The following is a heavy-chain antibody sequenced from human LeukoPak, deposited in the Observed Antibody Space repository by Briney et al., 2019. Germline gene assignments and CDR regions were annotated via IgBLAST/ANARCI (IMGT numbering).Heavy chain of an antibody. D-gene: IGHD2-15*01. CDR3: ARCYCSGGSCWIDY. Sequence: ASVKVSCRASGYTFTSYDINWVRQAPGQGLEWMGWISAYNGNTNYAQKLQGRVTMTTDTSTSTAYMELRSLRSDDTAVYYCARCYCSGGSCWIDYWGQGTLVTVSS. V-gene: IGHV1-18*01. J-gene: IGHJ4*02. CDR1: GYTFTSYD. CDR2: ISAYNGNT.